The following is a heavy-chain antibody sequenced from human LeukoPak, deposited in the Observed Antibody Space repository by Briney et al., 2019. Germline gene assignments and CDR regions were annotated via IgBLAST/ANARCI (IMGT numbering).Heavy chain of an antibody. CDR1: GGSVGTYY. CDR3: ARASSYSLEISYYYYIDV. J-gene: IGHJ6*03. V-gene: IGHV4-4*07. CDR2: VLGGGRT. Sequence: PSETLSLTCYVSGGSVGTYYWSWIRQPAGKGLEWIGRVLGGGRTNYNPSLKSRVTMSADTSKNQFSLRLTSVTAADTAVYYCARASSYSLEISYYYYIDVWGKGTTVTVSS. D-gene: IGHD1-1*01.